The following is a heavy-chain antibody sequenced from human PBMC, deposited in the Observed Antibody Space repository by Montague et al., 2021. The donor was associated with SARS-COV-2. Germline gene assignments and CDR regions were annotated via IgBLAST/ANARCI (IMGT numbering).Heavy chain of an antibody. CDR1: GGSINSTSYY. CDR3: ARHFPSDYTFGLDAFDL. CDR2: VYYTGSN. J-gene: IGHJ3*01. V-gene: IGHV4-39*01. Sequence: SETLSLTCTVSGGSINSTSYYWAWLRPPTGKEREWIVCVYYTGSNYYNPSLQVRVTVSVDTSKIQFSLKLGSVTAADSYVYYCARHFPSDYTFGLDAFDLWGQGTMVTVSS. D-gene: IGHD3-16*01.